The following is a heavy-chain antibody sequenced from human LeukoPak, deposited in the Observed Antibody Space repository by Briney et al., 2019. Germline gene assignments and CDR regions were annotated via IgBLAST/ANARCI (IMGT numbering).Heavy chain of an antibody. V-gene: IGHV3-15*01. D-gene: IGHD3-9*01. CDR1: GFTFSNAW. CDR2: IKSKTDGGTT. Sequence: GGSLRLSCAASGFTFSNAWMSWVRQAPGEGLEWVGRIKSKTDGGTTDYAAPVKGRFTISRDDSKNTLYLQMNSLKTEDTAVSYCTTNDILTGYSASDMDVWGKGTTVTVSS. CDR3: TTNDILTGYSASDMDV. J-gene: IGHJ6*03.